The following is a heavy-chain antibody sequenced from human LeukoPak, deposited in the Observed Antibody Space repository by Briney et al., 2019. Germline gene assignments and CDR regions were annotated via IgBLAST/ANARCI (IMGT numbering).Heavy chain of an antibody. Sequence: SETLSLTCTVSGGSISSYYWSWIRQPPGKGLEWIGYIYYSGSTNYNPSLKSRVTISVDTSKNQFSLKLSSVTAADTAVYYCAGDIRLRWYRIFDYWGQGTLVTVSS. CDR2: IYYSGST. CDR1: GGSISSYY. D-gene: IGHD4-23*01. J-gene: IGHJ4*02. CDR3: AGDIRLRWYRIFDY. V-gene: IGHV4-59*01.